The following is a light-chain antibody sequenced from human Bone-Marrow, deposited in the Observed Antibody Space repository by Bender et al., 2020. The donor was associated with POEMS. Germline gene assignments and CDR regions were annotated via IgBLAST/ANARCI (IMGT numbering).Light chain of an antibody. V-gene: IGLV2-23*01. CDR1: SSDVGSYNL. Sequence: QSALTQPRSVSGSPGQSITISCSGTSSDVGSYNLVSWYQQHPGKAPKLMIYEGNKRPSGISNRFSGSKSGNTASLTISGLQAEDEADYFCCSYAGSYTWVFGGGTKLTVL. CDR3: CSYAGSYTWV. J-gene: IGLJ3*02. CDR2: EGN.